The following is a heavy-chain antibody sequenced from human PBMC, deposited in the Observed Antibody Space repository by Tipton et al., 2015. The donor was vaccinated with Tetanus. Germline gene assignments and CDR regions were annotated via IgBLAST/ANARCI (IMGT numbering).Heavy chain of an antibody. V-gene: IGHV4-39*01. CDR2: IYESGDT. Sequence: TLSLTCTVSGGSIRGGTFYWGWIRQPPGKGLEWIGSIYESGDTYYIPSLKSRVTISVDTSKNQFFLNLNSMAAADTGVYYCARHQSGSFTPFDYWGQGSLVTVS. D-gene: IGHD3-3*01. CDR1: GGSIRGGTFY. CDR3: ARHQSGSFTPFDY. J-gene: IGHJ4*02.